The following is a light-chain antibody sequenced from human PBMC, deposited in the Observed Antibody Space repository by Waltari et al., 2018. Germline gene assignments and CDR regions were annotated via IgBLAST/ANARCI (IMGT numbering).Light chain of an antibody. V-gene: IGKV3-15*01. Sequence: CRASQSVSSNLAWYQQKPGQALRLLIYGASTRATGIPARFSGSGSGTDFTLTISSLQSEDFAVYYCLHYNNWPHWTFGQGTKVEIK. CDR1: QSVSSN. CDR3: LHYNNWPHWT. CDR2: GAS. J-gene: IGKJ1*01.